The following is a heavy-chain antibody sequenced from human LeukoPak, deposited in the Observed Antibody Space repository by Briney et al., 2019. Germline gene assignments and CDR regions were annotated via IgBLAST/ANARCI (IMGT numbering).Heavy chain of an antibody. Sequence: SGGSLRLSCAASGFTFSSYSMNWVRQAPGKGLEWVSSISSSSSYIYYADSVKGRFTISRDNAKNSLYLQMNSLRAEDTAVYYCARVEVNGDYVSPYWGQGTLVTVSS. CDR2: ISSSSSYI. CDR1: GFTFSSYS. V-gene: IGHV3-21*01. D-gene: IGHD4-17*01. CDR3: ARVEVNGDYVSPY. J-gene: IGHJ4*02.